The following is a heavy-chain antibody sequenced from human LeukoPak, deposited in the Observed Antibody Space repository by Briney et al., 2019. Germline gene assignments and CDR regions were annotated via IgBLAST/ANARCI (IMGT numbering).Heavy chain of an antibody. Sequence: GGSLRLSCAAPGFTFSSYEMNWVRQAPGKGLEWVSYISSSGSTIYYADSVKGRFTISRDNAKNSLYLQMNSLRAEDTAVYYCARDRDSYGYLDYWGQGTLVTVSS. CDR3: ARDRDSYGYLDY. J-gene: IGHJ4*02. V-gene: IGHV3-48*03. CDR2: ISSSGSTI. CDR1: GFTFSSYE. D-gene: IGHD5-18*01.